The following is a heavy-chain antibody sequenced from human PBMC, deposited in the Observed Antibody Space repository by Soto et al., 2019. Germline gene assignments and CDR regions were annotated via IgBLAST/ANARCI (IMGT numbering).Heavy chain of an antibody. D-gene: IGHD5-12*01. CDR3: ARGDPNVRLVHYFFDS. CDR2: LNVDSGDT. J-gene: IGHJ4*02. CDR1: GYTFTEYY. Sequence: VQLVQSGAEVKKPGASVKVSCKASGYTFTEYYVHWVRQAPGHGLEWMGWLNVDSGDTKYAQKFQGWVTMTRDTSIGTAYMELNWLKSDDTAVYYCARGDPNVRLVHYFFDSWGQGTLVTVSS. V-gene: IGHV1-2*04.